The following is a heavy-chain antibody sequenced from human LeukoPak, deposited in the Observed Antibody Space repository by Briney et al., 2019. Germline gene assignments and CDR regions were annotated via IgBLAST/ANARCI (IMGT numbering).Heavy chain of an antibody. CDR1: GYSISSGHY. J-gene: IGHJ4*02. V-gene: IGHV4-38-2*01. CDR3: ARGATIEDFDY. CDR2: IYHSGST. D-gene: IGHD5-24*01. Sequence: SETLSLTCAVSGYSISSGHYWGWIRQPPGKGLEWIGSIYHSGSTYYNPSLKSRVTISVDTSKNQFSLKLSSVTAADTAVYYCARGATIEDFDYWGQGTLVTVSS.